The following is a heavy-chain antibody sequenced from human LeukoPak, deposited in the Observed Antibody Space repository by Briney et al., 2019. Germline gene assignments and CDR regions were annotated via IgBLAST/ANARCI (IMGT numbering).Heavy chain of an antibody. Sequence: GESLKISCKGSGYSFTSYWIGWVRLMPGKGLEWMGIIYPADSNTRYSPSFQGQVTISADKSISTAYLQWSSLKASDTAMYYCARPSGTAVAGLFDYWGQGTLVTVSS. CDR1: GYSFTSYW. CDR3: ARPSGTAVAGLFDY. V-gene: IGHV5-51*01. D-gene: IGHD6-19*01. CDR2: IYPADSNT. J-gene: IGHJ4*02.